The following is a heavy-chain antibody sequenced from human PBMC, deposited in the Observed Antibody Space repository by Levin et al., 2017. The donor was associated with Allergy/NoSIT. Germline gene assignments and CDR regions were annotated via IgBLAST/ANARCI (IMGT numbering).Heavy chain of an antibody. V-gene: IGHV3-7*01. CDR2: IKPDGSEK. CDR1: GFIFSNHW. CDR3: ARLTVTVMAY. J-gene: IGHJ4*02. Sequence: HSGGSLRLSCAASGFIFSNHWMSWVRQAPGKGLEWVAHIKPDGSEKNYVDSVKGRFTVSRDNAKNSLYLQMNSLRAEDTAVYYCARLTVTVMAYWGQGTLVTVSS. D-gene: IGHD5-18*01.